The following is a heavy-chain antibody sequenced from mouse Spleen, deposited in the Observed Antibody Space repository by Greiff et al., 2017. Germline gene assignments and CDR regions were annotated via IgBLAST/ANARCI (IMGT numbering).Heavy chain of an antibody. V-gene: IGHV5-9-4*01. CDR1: GFTFSSYA. CDR3: ARDVTGTGGYFDY. CDR2: ISSGGSYT. D-gene: IGHD4-1*01. Sequence: EVHLVESGGGLVKPGGSLKLSCAASGFTFSSYAMSWVRQSPEKRLEWVAEISSGGSYTYYPDTVTGRFTISRDNAKNTLYLEMSSLRSEDTAMYYCARDVTGTGGYFDYWGQGTTLTVSS. J-gene: IGHJ2*01.